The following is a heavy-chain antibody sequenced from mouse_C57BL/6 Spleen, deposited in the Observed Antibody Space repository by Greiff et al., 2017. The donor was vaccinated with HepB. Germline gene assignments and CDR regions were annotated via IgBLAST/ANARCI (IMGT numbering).Heavy chain of an antibody. J-gene: IGHJ1*01. Sequence: QVQLKEPGAELVRPGSSVKMSCKASGYTFTSYTMHWVKQRPVQGLEWIGYIKPTGSYTKYNQKFKDKATLTVDKSSSTAYMQLSSLTSEDSAVYYCAGYGSSGGYFDVWGPGTTLTVSS. CDR2: IKPTGSYT. CDR1: GYTFTSYT. CDR3: AGYGSSGGYFDV. V-gene: IGHV1-4*01. D-gene: IGHD1-1*01.